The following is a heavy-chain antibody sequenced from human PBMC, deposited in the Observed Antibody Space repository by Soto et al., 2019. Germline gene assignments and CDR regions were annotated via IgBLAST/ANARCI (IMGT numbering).Heavy chain of an antibody. CDR2: ISGSGSTI. J-gene: IGHJ2*01. V-gene: IGHV3-23*01. D-gene: IGHD5-12*01. CDR3: ASSREYSGYDYPQGWYFDL. CDR1: GFTFSSYA. Sequence: GGSLRLSCAASGFTFSSYAMSWVRQAPGKGLEWVSAISGSGSTIYYADSVKGRFTISRDNAKNSLYLQMNSLRAEDTAVYYCASSREYSGYDYPQGWYFDLWGRGTLVTVSS.